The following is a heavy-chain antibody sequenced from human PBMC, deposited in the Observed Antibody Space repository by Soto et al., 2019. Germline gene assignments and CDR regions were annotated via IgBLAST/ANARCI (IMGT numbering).Heavy chain of an antibody. CDR1: GGAISSSSYY. Sequence: SETLSLTCTGSGGAISSSSYYWGWIRQPPGKGLEWIGSIYYSGSTYYNPSLKSRVTISVDTSKNQFSLKLSSVTAADTAVYYCVRTLGPPSVWFDPWGQGNLVTVSS. J-gene: IGHJ5*02. D-gene: IGHD3-10*01. CDR3: VRTLGPPSVWFDP. V-gene: IGHV4-39*01. CDR2: IYYSGST.